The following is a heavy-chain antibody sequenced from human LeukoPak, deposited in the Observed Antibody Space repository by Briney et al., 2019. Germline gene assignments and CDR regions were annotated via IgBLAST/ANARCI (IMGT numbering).Heavy chain of an antibody. CDR3: ASSNEFYYDTSTYVDY. Sequence: QAGGSLRLSCAASGFTFSSYAMSWVRQAPGKGLEWAAFIRNDGAKTYYADSAKGRFTISRDNSRNTLYLQMNSLKPEDTAVYYCASSNEFYYDTSTYVDYWGQGTLVTVSS. D-gene: IGHD3-22*01. CDR1: GFTFSSYA. V-gene: IGHV3-30*02. J-gene: IGHJ4*02. CDR2: IRNDGAKT.